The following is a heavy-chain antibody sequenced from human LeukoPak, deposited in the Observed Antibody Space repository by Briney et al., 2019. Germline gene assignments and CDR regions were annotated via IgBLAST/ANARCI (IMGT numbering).Heavy chain of an antibody. CDR2: MNIDGSEK. CDR1: GFTFSSYW. Sequence: GGSLRLSCAASGFTFSSYWMGWVRQAPGKRLEWVANMNIDGSEKYYADSVKGRFTISRDNARNSVYLQMNSLRVEDTAMYYCTRGTSYTFDIWGQGTKVTVSS. CDR3: TRGTSYTFDI. V-gene: IGHV3-7*01. J-gene: IGHJ3*02. D-gene: IGHD2-2*02.